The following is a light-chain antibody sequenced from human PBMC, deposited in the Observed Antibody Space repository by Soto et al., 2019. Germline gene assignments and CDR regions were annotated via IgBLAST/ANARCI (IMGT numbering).Light chain of an antibody. CDR3: MQRLQTPLT. CDR1: QSLLDSNGYNC. Sequence: DIVMTQSPLSLPVTPGEPASISCRSSQSLLDSNGYNCLEWYLQKPGQYPQLLIYLGSNRASGVFDRFSVSGSVTVFTLNFSSVVAEDVGVYYCMQRLQTPLTFGQGTKGDIK. CDR2: LGS. V-gene: IGKV2-28*01. J-gene: IGKJ1*01.